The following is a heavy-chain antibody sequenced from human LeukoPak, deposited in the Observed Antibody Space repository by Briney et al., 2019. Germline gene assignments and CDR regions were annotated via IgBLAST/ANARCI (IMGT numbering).Heavy chain of an antibody. V-gene: IGHV4-59*01. Sequence: KPSETLSLTCTVSGGSLSSYYWSWIRQPPGKGLEWIGYIYYSGSTNYNPSLKNRVIISVVTSNNQFSLKLSSVTAADTAVYYCARGRSPQAPLPDAFDIWGQGTMVTVSS. D-gene: IGHD3-10*01. CDR1: GGSLSSYY. J-gene: IGHJ3*02. CDR3: ARGRSPQAPLPDAFDI. CDR2: IYYSGST.